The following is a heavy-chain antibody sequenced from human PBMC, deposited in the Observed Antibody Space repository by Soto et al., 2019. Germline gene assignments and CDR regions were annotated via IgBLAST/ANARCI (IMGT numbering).Heavy chain of an antibody. CDR1: GFTFSTFA. CDR3: ARSRNASYYFDS. CDR2: ISGVSNSE. Sequence: VSLRLSCAASGFTFSTFAMTWVRQAPGKGLEGVSVISGVSNSEYYADSVKGRFTISRDNSKNTLYLQMNSLRAEDTAVYYCARSRNASYYFDSWGQGTLVTVSS. D-gene: IGHD2-2*01. J-gene: IGHJ4*02. V-gene: IGHV3-23*01.